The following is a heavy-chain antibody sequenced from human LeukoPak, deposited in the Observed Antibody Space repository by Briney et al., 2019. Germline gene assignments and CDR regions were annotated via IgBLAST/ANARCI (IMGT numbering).Heavy chain of an antibody. CDR1: GFTFSSYA. J-gene: IGHJ3*02. V-gene: IGHV3-21*01. Sequence: PGGSLRLSCAASGFTFSSYAMIWVRQAPGKGLEWVSTISGSSSYIYYADSVKGRFTISRDNAKNSLYLQMNSLRAEDTAVYYCARDKDYYGSGSRNAFDIWGQGTMVTVSS. CDR2: ISGSSSYI. D-gene: IGHD3-10*01. CDR3: ARDKDYYGSGSRNAFDI.